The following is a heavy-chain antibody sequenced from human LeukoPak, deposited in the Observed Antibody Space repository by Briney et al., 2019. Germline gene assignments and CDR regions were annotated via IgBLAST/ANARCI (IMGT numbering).Heavy chain of an antibody. J-gene: IGHJ4*02. CDR3: ARVSNRGSGWTY. V-gene: IGHV1-18*01. CDR2: ISAYNGYT. Sequence: ASVKVSCKASGYTFSSYGISWVRQAPGHGLEWMGWISAYNGYTIYAQKLQGRVTMTRDTSTSTVYMELSSLRSEDTAVYYCARVSNRGSGWTYWGQGTLVTVSS. CDR1: GYTFSSYG. D-gene: IGHD6-19*01.